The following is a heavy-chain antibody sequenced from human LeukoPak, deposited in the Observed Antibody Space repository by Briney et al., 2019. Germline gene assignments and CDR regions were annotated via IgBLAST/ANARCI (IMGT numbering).Heavy chain of an antibody. CDR1: GFTFGTFA. J-gene: IGHJ4*02. CDR3: ATYRQVLLPFES. D-gene: IGHD2-8*02. Sequence: GGSLRLSCAASGFTFGTFAMIWVRQPPGKGLEWVSSIFPSGGEIHYADSVRGRFTISRDNSKSTLSLQMNSLRAEDTAIYYCATYRQVLLPFESWGQGTLVTVSS. V-gene: IGHV3-23*01. CDR2: IFPSGGEI.